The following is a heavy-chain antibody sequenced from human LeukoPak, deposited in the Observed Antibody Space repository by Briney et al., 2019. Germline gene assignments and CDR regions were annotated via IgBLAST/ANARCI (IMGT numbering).Heavy chain of an antibody. CDR1: GFSFSNYA. CDR3: ARQRRSGYANFDY. Sequence: PGGSLRLSCAASGFSFSNYAMHWVRQAPGKGLEFVSSISSNGGITYYGNSMKGRFIISRDNSKNTLYLQMGSLRAEDMAVCYCARQRRSGYANFDYWGQGTLVTVSS. J-gene: IGHJ4*02. CDR2: ISSNGGIT. D-gene: IGHD5-12*01. V-gene: IGHV3-64*01.